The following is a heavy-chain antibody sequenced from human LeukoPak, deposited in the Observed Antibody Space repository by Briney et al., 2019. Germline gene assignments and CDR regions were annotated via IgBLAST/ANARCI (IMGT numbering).Heavy chain of an antibody. Sequence: PGGSLRLSCAASGFTVSSNYMSWVRQAPGKGLERVSVIYSGGSTYHADSVKGRFTISRDNSKITLYLQMNSLRAEDTAVYYCARGATGAFDIWGQGTMVTVSS. V-gene: IGHV3-53*01. CDR2: IYSGGST. CDR1: GFTVSSNY. D-gene: IGHD1-26*01. J-gene: IGHJ3*02. CDR3: ARGATGAFDI.